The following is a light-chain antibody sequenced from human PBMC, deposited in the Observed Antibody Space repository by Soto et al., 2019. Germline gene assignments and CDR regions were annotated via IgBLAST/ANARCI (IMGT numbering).Light chain of an antibody. Sequence: SVLTQPPSVSGAPGQRVTISCTGSSSNIGAGYDIHWYQQLPGTAPKLLIYDNDNRPSGVPDRFSGSKSGTSASLAITGLQAEDEADYYCQSYDTRLSGSVFGTGTKVTVL. J-gene: IGLJ1*01. CDR1: SSNIGAGYD. CDR3: QSYDTRLSGSV. V-gene: IGLV1-40*01. CDR2: DND.